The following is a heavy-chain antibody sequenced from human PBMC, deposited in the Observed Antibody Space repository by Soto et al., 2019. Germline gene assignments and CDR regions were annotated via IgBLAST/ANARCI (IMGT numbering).Heavy chain of an antibody. D-gene: IGHD6-19*01. V-gene: IGHV4-39*01. J-gene: IGHJ5*02. Sequence: PSETLSLTCSVSGGSINSSSYFWGWVRQPPGKGLEWIGSIYYSGSTYYNPSLRSRVTISVDTSKNQFSLKLSSVTAADTAVFYCARHYSSGSRNWFDPWGQGALVTVSS. CDR1: GGSINSSSYF. CDR2: IYYSGST. CDR3: ARHYSSGSRNWFDP.